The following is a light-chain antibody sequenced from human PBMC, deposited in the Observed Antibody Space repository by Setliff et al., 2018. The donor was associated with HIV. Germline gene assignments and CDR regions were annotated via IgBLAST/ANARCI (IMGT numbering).Light chain of an antibody. CDR3: CSYAGTYTYI. J-gene: IGLJ1*01. CDR2: GVS. V-gene: IGLV2-11*01. Sequence: QSVLTQPPSVSGSPGQSGTLSCTGSSSDVGAYNYVSWYQQYPGKAPKLIIYGVSKRPSGVPDRFSGSKSGDTASLTISGLQSEDEADYYCCSYAGTYTYIFGSGTKVTVL. CDR1: SSDVGAYNY.